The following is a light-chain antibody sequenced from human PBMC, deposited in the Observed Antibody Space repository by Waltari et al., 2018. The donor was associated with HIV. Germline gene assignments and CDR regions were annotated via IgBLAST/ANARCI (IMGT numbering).Light chain of an antibody. J-gene: IGLJ3*02. V-gene: IGLV1-40*01. CDR1: SSNLGADSG. Sequence: QPELTQPPSVSGAQGQGVTIYCTGSSSNLGADSGDHWYQQLPATAPKLLIHETYHRPSGVPDRFSGTTSGTSASLAITGLQAEDEATYFGQSYDSGLGAVFGGGTRVTVL. CDR3: QSYDSGLGAV. CDR2: ETY.